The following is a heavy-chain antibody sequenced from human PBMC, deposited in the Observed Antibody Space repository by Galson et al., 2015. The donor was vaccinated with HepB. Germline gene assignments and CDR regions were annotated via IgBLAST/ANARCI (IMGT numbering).Heavy chain of an antibody. J-gene: IGHJ3*02. CDR2: IAVGSGNT. CDR1: GLTFISSA. Sequence: SVKVSCKASGLTFISSAIQWVRQAREQHLEWIGWIAVGSGNTKHSQKFQERVTITRDMSTSTAYMELSSLRSEDTAVYYCTTEFFGHHAGFDIWGQGTMVTVSS. V-gene: IGHV1-58*02. D-gene: IGHD2-8*01. CDR3: TTEFFGHHAGFDI.